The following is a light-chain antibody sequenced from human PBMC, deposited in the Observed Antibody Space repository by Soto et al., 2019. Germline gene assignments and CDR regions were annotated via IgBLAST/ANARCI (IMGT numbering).Light chain of an antibody. Sequence: ALQMTQSPSSLSASVGDRVTITCRASQDIRTELGWYQQKPGKAPKLLIYATSTLQSGVPSRFSGSGSGTDFTLTISSLQPEDFATYYCLQDYNYPRTVGQGTKVDIK. V-gene: IGKV1-6*01. CDR3: LQDYNYPRT. CDR1: QDIRTE. J-gene: IGKJ1*01. CDR2: ATS.